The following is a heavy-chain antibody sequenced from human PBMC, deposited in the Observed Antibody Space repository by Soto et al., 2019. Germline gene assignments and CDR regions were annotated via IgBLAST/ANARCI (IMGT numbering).Heavy chain of an antibody. CDR1: GFFISSGNY. Sequence: ETLSLTCAVSGFFISSGNYWGWIRKPPGKGLEWIGSIFHGGNTYYNPSLKSRVTISVDMSENQFSLKLNSVTAADTAVYYCARARWYDAFDVWGQGTVVTVSS. J-gene: IGHJ3*01. CDR2: IFHGGNT. CDR3: ARARWYDAFDV. D-gene: IGHD2-15*01. V-gene: IGHV4-38-2*01.